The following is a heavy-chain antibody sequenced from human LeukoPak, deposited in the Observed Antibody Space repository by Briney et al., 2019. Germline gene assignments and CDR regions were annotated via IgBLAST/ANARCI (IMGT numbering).Heavy chain of an antibody. CDR1: GGSISSGDYY. V-gene: IGHV4-30-4*02. D-gene: IGHD3-10*01. CDR3: ARSDDYGSGSDWTTPFDAFDI. Sequence: PSETLSLTCTVSGGSISSGDYYWSWIRQPPGKGLEWIGYIYYSGSTYYNPSLKSRVTISVDPSKNQFSLKLSSVTAADTAVYKCARSDDYGSGSDWTTPFDAFDIWGQGTMVTVSS. CDR2: IYYSGST. J-gene: IGHJ3*02.